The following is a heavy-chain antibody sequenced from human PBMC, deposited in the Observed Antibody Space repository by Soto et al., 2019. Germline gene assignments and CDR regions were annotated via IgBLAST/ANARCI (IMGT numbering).Heavy chain of an antibody. V-gene: IGHV4-30-2*01. Sequence: QLQLQESGSGLVKPSQTLSLTCAVSGGSISSGGYSWSWIRQPPGKGLEWIGYIYHSGSTYYNPSLKSRVTISVDRSKNQFSRKLSSVTAADTAVYYCARATPSTVTTLYWYFELWGRGTLVTVSS. CDR2: IYHSGST. J-gene: IGHJ2*01. D-gene: IGHD4-17*01. CDR1: GGSISSGGYS. CDR3: ARATPSTVTTLYWYFEL.